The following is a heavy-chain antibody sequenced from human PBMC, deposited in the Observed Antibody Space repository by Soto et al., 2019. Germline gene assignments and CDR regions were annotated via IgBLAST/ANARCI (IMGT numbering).Heavy chain of an antibody. J-gene: IGHJ6*02. CDR1: GFTFDDYA. CDR2: ISWNSGSI. Sequence: EVQLVESGGGLVQPGRSLRLSCAASGFTFDDYAMPWVRQAPGKGLAWVSGISWNSGSIGYADSVKGRFTISRDNAKNSLYLQMNSLRAEDTALYYCAKDSHPAPYSSSSGEMDVWGQGTTVTVSS. D-gene: IGHD6-6*01. CDR3: AKDSHPAPYSSSSGEMDV. V-gene: IGHV3-9*01.